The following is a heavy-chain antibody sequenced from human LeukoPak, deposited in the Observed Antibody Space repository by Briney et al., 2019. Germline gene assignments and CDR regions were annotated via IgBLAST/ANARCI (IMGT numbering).Heavy chain of an antibody. CDR2: IYYSGST. Sequence: SETLSLTCTVSGGSISSSSYYWGWIRQPPGKGLEWIGSIYYSGSTNYNPSLKSRVTISVDTSKNQFSLKLSSVTAADTAVYYCASAIHDYGGNYWFDPWGQGTLVTVSS. J-gene: IGHJ5*02. CDR3: ASAIHDYGGNYWFDP. V-gene: IGHV4-39*07. CDR1: GGSISSSSYY. D-gene: IGHD4-23*01.